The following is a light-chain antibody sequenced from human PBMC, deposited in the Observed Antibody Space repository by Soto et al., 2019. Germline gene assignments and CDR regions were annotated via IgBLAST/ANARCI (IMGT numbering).Light chain of an antibody. V-gene: IGKV3-20*01. Sequence: EIGLTQSPGTLSLSPGERATLSCRASQRFRSSYLAGYQQNPGQAPRLLIYGASSRATGIPDRFSGSGSGTDFTLTISRLEPEDCAVYYCQHYVSSRPCGQGPKVELK. J-gene: IGKJ1*01. CDR2: GAS. CDR3: QHYVSSRP. CDR1: QRFRSSY.